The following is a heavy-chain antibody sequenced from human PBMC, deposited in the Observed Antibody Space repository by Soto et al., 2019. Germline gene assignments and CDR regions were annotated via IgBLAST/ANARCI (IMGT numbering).Heavy chain of an antibody. Sequence: QVQLVESGGGVVQPGRSLRLSCAASGFTFSSYGMHWVRQAPGKGLEWVAVISYDGSNKYYADPVKGRFTISRDNSKTTLYLQRNSLSAEDTAVYYCAKIGQWELPAAFWYFDLWGRGTLVTVSS. D-gene: IGHD1-26*01. CDR2: ISYDGSNK. J-gene: IGHJ2*01. CDR3: AKIGQWELPAAFWYFDL. CDR1: GFTFSSYG. V-gene: IGHV3-30*18.